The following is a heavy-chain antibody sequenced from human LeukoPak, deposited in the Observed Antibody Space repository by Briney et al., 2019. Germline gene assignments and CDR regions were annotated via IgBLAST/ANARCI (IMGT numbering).Heavy chain of an antibody. J-gene: IGHJ3*02. CDR2: INPSGGST. D-gene: IGHD3-22*01. Sequence: GASVKVSCKASGYTFTSYVISWVRQAPGQGLEWMGIINPSGGSTSYAQKFQGRVTMTRDISTSTVYMELSSLRSEDTAVYYFARDTGVVVISNAFDIWGQGTMVTVSS. CDR1: GYTFTSYV. CDR3: ARDTGVVVISNAFDI. V-gene: IGHV1-46*01.